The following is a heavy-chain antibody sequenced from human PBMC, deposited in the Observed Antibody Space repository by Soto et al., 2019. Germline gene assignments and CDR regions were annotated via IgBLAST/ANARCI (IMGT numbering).Heavy chain of an antibody. CDR3: ARVGNYGMDV. V-gene: IGHV4-30-4*01. Sequence: SETLSLTCTVSGGSISIGDYYWSWIRQPPGKGLEWIGYIYYSGSTYYNPSLKSRVTISVDTSKNQFSLKLSSVTAADTAVYYCARVGNYGMDVWGQGTTVTVSS. CDR1: GGSISIGDYY. CDR2: IYYSGST. J-gene: IGHJ6*02.